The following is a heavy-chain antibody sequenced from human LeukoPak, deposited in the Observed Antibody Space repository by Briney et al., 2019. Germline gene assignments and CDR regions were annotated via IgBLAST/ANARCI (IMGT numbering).Heavy chain of an antibody. J-gene: IGHJ4*02. Sequence: SETLSLTCTDSGGFISSYYWSWIRQPAGKGLEWIGRIYSSGSTNYNPSLKSRVTMSVDTSKSQFSLKLSSVAAADTAVYYCARMIASQAFDYWGQGTLVTVSS. D-gene: IGHD3-22*01. V-gene: IGHV4-4*07. CDR1: GGFISSYY. CDR2: IYSSGST. CDR3: ARMIASQAFDY.